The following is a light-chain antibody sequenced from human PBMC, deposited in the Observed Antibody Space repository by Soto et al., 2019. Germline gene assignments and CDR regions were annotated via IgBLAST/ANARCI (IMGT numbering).Light chain of an antibody. V-gene: IGKV3-11*01. Sequence: SLSPGDRVALSCRASQSVGTSLAWYQQKPGQTPRLLIYEAAIRATGIPARFSASGSGTDFILTISSLAPEDFAVYFCQQRFSWPLTFGGGTKVDI. CDR1: QSVGTS. CDR2: EAA. CDR3: QQRFSWPLT. J-gene: IGKJ4*01.